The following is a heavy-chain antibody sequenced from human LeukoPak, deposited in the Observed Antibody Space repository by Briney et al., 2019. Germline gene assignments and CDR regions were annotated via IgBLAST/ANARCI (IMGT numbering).Heavy chain of an antibody. V-gene: IGHV3-72*01. J-gene: IGHJ3*02. D-gene: IGHD4-23*01. CDR3: SRDGGEGGNSAFDI. CDR1: GFIFSDYI. Sequence: GGSLRLSCAVSGFIFSDYIMDWVRQAPGKGLEWVGRIRTRINSSTTEYAASVKGRFTISRDDSKNSMYLHMNSLKTEDTAVYHCSRDGGEGGNSAFDIWGQGTMVTVSS. CDR2: IRTRINSSTT.